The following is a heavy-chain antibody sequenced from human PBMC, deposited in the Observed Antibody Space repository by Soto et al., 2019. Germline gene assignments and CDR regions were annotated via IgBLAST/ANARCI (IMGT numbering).Heavy chain of an antibody. D-gene: IGHD2-15*01. CDR3: ARGGWAGCSGGSCYSGVGDWFDP. CDR1: GGSISSGGYY. CDR2: IYYSGST. J-gene: IGHJ5*02. V-gene: IGHV4-31*03. Sequence: QVQLQESGPGLVKPSQTLSLTCTVSGGSISSGGYYWSWIRQHPGKGLEWIGYIYYSGSTYYNPSLKSRVTISVDTSKNQFSLKLSSVTAADTAVYYCARGGWAGCSGGSCYSGVGDWFDPWGQGTLVTVSS.